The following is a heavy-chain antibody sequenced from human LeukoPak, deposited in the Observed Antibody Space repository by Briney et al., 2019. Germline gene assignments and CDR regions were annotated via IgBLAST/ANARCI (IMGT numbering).Heavy chain of an antibody. D-gene: IGHD6-13*01. V-gene: IGHV3-66*01. J-gene: IGHJ4*02. Sequence: GGSLRLSCVASGFTVSSTYMTWVRQAPGKGLEWVSVIYSGGSTYYANSGKGRFTISRDNSKNTLYLQMNSLRAEDTAVYYCARDTLYSSSWYYFDYWGQGTLVTVSS. CDR1: GFTVSSTY. CDR3: ARDTLYSSSWYYFDY. CDR2: IYSGGST.